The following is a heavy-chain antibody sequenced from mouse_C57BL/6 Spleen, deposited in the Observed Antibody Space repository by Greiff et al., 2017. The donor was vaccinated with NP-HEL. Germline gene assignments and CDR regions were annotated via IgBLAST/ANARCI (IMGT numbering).Heavy chain of an antibody. V-gene: IGHV1-18*01. CDR1: GYTFTDYN. CDR2: INPNNGGT. J-gene: IGHJ1*03. CDR3: ARYDYDEDWYFDV. D-gene: IGHD2-4*01. Sequence: VQLKESGPELVKPGASVKIPCKASGYTFTDYNMDWVKQSHGKSLEWIGDINPNNGGTIYNQKFKGKATLTVDKSSSTAYMELRSLTSEDTAVYYCARYDYDEDWYFDVWGTGTTVTVSS.